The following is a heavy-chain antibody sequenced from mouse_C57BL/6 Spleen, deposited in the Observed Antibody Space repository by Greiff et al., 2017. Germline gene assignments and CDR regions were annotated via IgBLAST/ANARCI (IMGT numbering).Heavy chain of an antibody. CDR3: ARDRGYGSSFHFDY. D-gene: IGHD1-1*01. CDR2: INYDGSST. V-gene: IGHV5-16*01. CDR1: GFTFSDYY. J-gene: IGHJ2*01. Sequence: EVKLVESEGGLVQPGSSMKLSCTASGFTFSDYYMAWVRQVPEKGLEWVANINYDGSSTYYLDSLKSRFIISRDNAQNILYLQMSSLKSEDTATYYCARDRGYGSSFHFDYWGQGTTLTVSS.